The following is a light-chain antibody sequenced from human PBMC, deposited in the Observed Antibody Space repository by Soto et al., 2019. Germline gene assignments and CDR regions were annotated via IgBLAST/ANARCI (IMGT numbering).Light chain of an antibody. J-gene: IGLJ2*01. CDR2: ANA. CDR1: SSNIGAGYD. Sequence: QSVLTQPPSVSGAPGQRVTFSCTGSSSNIGAGYDVHWYQQFPGTAPKLLIYANANRPSGVPQRFSGSKSGTSASLAITGLQTEDEADYYCQSYDTSLPGLLFGVGTKVTVL. V-gene: IGLV1-40*01. CDR3: QSYDTSLPGLL.